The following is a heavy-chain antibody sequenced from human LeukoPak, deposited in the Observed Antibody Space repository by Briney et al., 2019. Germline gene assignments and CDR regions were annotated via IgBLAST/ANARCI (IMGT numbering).Heavy chain of an antibody. CDR3: ARVTYYYDSSGYYADFDY. CDR2: INPSGGST. V-gene: IGHV1-46*01. CDR1: GYTFTSYY. Sequence: ASVKVSCKASGYTFTSYYMHWVRQAPGQGLEWMGIINPSGGSTSYAQKFQGRVTMTRDTSTSTVYMELSSLRSEDTAVYYCARVTYYYDSSGYYADFDYWGQGTLVTVSS. D-gene: IGHD3-22*01. J-gene: IGHJ4*02.